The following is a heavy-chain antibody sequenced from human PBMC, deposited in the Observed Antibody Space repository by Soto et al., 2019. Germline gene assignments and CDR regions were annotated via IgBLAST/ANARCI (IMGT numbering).Heavy chain of an antibody. V-gene: IGHV3-30*18. J-gene: IGHJ4*02. D-gene: IGHD2-8*02. CDR3: AKGRGKYWAIDS. CDR1: GFTFSSYG. Sequence: PGGSLRLSCAASGFTFSSYGMHWVRQAPGKGLEWVAVILSDGNNKFYADSVKGRFTISRDNSKNTLYLQMDSLRVEDTAVYYCAKGRGKYWAIDSWGQGTLVTVSS. CDR2: ILSDGNNK.